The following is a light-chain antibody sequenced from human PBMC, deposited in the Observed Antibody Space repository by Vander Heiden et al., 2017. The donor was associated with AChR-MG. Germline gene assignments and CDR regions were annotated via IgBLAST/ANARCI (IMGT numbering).Light chain of an antibody. CDR2: DVN. CDR3: SSFTTTTTPWI. CDR1: TSEDTF. V-gene: IGLV2-14*03. J-gene: IGLJ2*01. Sequence: QSTLTQPASASGSPGQSITISCTGVTSEDTFASWYQQHPGKAPQLLIADVNSRPSGVSPRFSASKSSNTASLTISGRQPEDEAVYYCSSFTTTTTPWIFGGGTRLTVL.